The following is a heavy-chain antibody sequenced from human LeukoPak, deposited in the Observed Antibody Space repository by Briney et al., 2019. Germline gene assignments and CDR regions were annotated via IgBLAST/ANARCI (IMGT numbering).Heavy chain of an antibody. Sequence: SVKVSCKASGGTFSSYAISWVRQAPGQGLEWMGRIIPILGIANYAQKFQGRVTITADKSTSTAYMELSSLRSEDTAVYYCARPSLEGTTVTTLFDYWGQGTLVTVSS. J-gene: IGHJ4*02. CDR2: IIPILGIA. CDR3: ARPSLEGTTVTTLFDY. CDR1: GGTFSSYA. D-gene: IGHD4-17*01. V-gene: IGHV1-69*04.